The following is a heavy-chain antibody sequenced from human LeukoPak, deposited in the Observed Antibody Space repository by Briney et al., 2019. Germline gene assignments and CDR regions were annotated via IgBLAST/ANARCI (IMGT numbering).Heavy chain of an antibody. J-gene: IGHJ4*02. CDR3: ASSGYSSGWYNDN. V-gene: IGHV3-48*03. D-gene: IGHD6-19*01. Sequence: PGGSLRLSCAASGFTFSSYEMNWVRQAPGKGPEWVSYISSSGSTIYYADSVKGRFTISRDNAKNSLYLQMNSLRAEDTAVYYCASSGYSSGWYNDNWGQGTLVTVSS. CDR2: ISSSGSTI. CDR1: GFTFSSYE.